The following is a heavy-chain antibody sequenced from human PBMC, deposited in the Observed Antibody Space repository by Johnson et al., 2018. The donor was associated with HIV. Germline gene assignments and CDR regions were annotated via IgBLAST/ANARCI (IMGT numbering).Heavy chain of an antibody. J-gene: IGHJ3*02. Sequence: VQLVESGGGLVQPGRSLRLSCAASGFTFDDYVMHWARQAPGKGLEWVSGISWNSGSRDYADSVKGRFTISRDNAKNSLYLQMNSLRAEDTSVYYCARGQLENACDIWGQGTMVTVFS. CDR1: GFTFDDYV. CDR2: ISWNSGSR. V-gene: IGHV3-9*01. CDR3: ARGQLENACDI. D-gene: IGHD6-13*01.